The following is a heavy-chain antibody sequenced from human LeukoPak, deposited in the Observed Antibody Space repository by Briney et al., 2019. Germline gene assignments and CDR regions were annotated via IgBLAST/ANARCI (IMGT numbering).Heavy chain of an antibody. V-gene: IGHV3-30-3*01. CDR3: ASTRYFDY. CDR2: ISYDGSNK. J-gene: IGHJ4*02. Sequence: PGGSLRLSCAASGFTVSSIHMVWVRQAPGKGLEWVAVISYDGSNKYYADSVKGRFTISRDNSKNTLYLQMNSLRAEDTAVYYCASTRYFDYWGQGTLVTVSS. CDR1: GFTVSSIH.